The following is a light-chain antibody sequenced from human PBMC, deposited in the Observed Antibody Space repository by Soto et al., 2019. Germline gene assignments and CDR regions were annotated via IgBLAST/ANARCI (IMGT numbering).Light chain of an antibody. CDR3: HQRSNCPRCT. Sequence: EIVLTQSPATLSLSPGERATLSCRASQSVSRYLAWYQQKPGQAPRLLIYDASNMATGIPARFSGSGSGTDFTLTISSREPEDFAVSYCHQRSNCPRCTFGQGTKVEIK. J-gene: IGKJ1*01. V-gene: IGKV3-11*01. CDR2: DAS. CDR1: QSVSRY.